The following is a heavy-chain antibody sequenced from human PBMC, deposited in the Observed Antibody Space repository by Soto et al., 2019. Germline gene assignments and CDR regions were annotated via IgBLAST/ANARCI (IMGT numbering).Heavy chain of an antibody. Sequence: TSETLSLTCTVSGGSISSGGYYWSWIRQHPGKGLEWIGYIYYSGSTYYNPSLKSRVTISVDTSKNQFSLKLSSVTAADTAVYYCARVPRDDIVVVPAAINYYYGMDVWGQGTTVTVSS. V-gene: IGHV4-31*03. CDR1: GGSISSGGYY. D-gene: IGHD2-2*01. J-gene: IGHJ6*02. CDR3: ARVPRDDIVVVPAAINYYYGMDV. CDR2: IYYSGST.